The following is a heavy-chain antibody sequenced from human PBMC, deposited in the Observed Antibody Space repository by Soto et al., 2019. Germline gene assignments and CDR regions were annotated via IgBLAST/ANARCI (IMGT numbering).Heavy chain of an antibody. CDR1: GYTFTNYG. CDR3: ARVFSGDYSFFFAY. J-gene: IGHJ4*02. V-gene: IGHV1-18*01. D-gene: IGHD4-17*01. Sequence: ASVKVSCKTSGYTFTNYGVSWVRQAPGQGLEWMGWISVKNGNTNYAQKFQDRVTITSDASTNTAYMELSSLRSEDTAVYYCARVFSGDYSFFFAYWGQGTLVTVSS. CDR2: ISVKNGNT.